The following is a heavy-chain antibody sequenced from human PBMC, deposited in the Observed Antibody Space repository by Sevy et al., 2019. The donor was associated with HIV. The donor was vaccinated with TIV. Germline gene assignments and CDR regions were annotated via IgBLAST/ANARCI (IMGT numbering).Heavy chain of an antibody. Sequence: GGSLRLSCSASGFTFRSFSMHWVRQAPGKGLEWVAAIWYDGSTKQYADSVKGRLTISRDNSKSMLNLEMNSLSAEDTALYFCSRDSARVIVPTAGFDSWGQGTVVTVSS. V-gene: IGHV3-33*03. J-gene: IGHJ5*01. CDR2: IWYDGSTK. D-gene: IGHD1-1*01. CDR1: GFTFRSFS. CDR3: SRDSARVIVPTAGFDS.